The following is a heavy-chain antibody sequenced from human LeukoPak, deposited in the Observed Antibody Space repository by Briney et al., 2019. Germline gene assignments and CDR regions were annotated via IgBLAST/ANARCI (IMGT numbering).Heavy chain of an antibody. CDR2: INSDGGST. V-gene: IGHV3-74*01. J-gene: IGHJ4*02. CDR3: AKDGVTMVRGAPYYFDY. D-gene: IGHD3-10*01. CDR1: GFTFSSYW. Sequence: GGSLRLSCAASGFTFSSYWMPWVRQAPGKGLVWVSRINSDGGSTKYADSVKGRFTISRDNSKNTLYLQMNSLRAEDTAVYYCAKDGVTMVRGAPYYFDYWGQGTLVTVSS.